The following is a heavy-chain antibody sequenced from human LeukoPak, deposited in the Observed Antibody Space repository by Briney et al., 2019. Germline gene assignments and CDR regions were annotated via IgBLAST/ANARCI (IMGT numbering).Heavy chain of an antibody. D-gene: IGHD2-15*01. Sequence: GGSLRHSCAGSGFTFSNYWIHWVRQVPGKGLVWVSRIKEHGTITDYADSVRGRFTISRDNAKNTLYLQMNSLRVDDTAVYYCARDLSGGHDYWGQGTLVTVSS. J-gene: IGHJ4*02. CDR2: IKEHGTIT. CDR3: ARDLSGGHDY. V-gene: IGHV3-74*01. CDR1: GFTFSNYW.